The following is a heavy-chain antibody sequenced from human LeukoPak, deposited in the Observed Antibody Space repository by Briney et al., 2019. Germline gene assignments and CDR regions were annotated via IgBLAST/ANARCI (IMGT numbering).Heavy chain of an antibody. J-gene: IGHJ4*02. CDR1: GFTFSRYD. Sequence: GGSLRLSCEASGFTFSRYDMHWVRQATGKGLEWVSAIGTVDDTYYLDSVKGRFTISREDAKNSLYLQMNNLRAGDTAVYYCARTTVAHFDYWGQGTLVTVSS. CDR2: IGTVDDT. CDR3: ARTTVAHFDY. V-gene: IGHV3-13*01. D-gene: IGHD4-23*01.